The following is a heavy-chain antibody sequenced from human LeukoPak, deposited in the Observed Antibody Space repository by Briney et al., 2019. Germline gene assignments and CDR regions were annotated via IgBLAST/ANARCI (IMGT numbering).Heavy chain of an antibody. Sequence: GRSLRLSCAASGFTFSLYTMHWVRQAPGKGLEWVAVTSYDETHKYYGNSVRGRFTISRDNSENTLYLQMSSLRAEDTAVYYCARDPIAGPPDYFDYWGQGNLVTVSS. J-gene: IGHJ4*02. D-gene: IGHD1-14*01. CDR3: ARDPIAGPPDYFDY. CDR1: GFTFSLYT. V-gene: IGHV3-30*04. CDR2: TSYDETHK.